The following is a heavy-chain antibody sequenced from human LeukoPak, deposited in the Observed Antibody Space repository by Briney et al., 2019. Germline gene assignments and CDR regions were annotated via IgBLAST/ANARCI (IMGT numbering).Heavy chain of an antibody. V-gene: IGHV3-23*01. Sequence: GGSLRLSCAASGFTFSSYAMHWVRQAPGKGLEWVSAISGSGSNTFYADSVKGRFTISRDNSKNTLYLQMNSLRAEDTAVYYCAKFQLLVVITSDFDYWGQGTLVTVSS. J-gene: IGHJ4*02. D-gene: IGHD3-22*01. CDR1: GFTFSSYA. CDR3: AKFQLLVVITSDFDY. CDR2: ISGSGSNT.